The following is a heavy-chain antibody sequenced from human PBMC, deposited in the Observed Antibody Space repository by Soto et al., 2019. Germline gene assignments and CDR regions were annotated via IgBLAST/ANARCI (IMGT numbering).Heavy chain of an antibody. Sequence: EVQLLESGGGLVQPGGSLRLAFAASVFSFSSYAMVWVRQAPGKGLEWVSVISARGGRSYFAYYVTGRFTLSRDNSKNVLSLEMNSVRAEDKATYCCAKGSIEYSASVGHWGQGTLVLGSS. CDR2: ISARGGRS. D-gene: IGHD5-12*01. V-gene: IGHV3-23*01. CDR1: VFSFSSYA. J-gene: IGHJ4*02. CDR3: AKGSIEYSASVGH.